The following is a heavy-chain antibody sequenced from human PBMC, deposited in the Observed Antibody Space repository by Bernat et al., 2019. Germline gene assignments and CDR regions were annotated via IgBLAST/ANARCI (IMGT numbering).Heavy chain of an antibody. CDR3: EKERTFGYSYGDYCFGY. D-gene: IGHD5-18*01. Sequence: QVQLVESGGGVVQPGRSLRLSCAASGFTFSSYGMHWVRQAPGKGLEWVAVISYDGSNKYYADSVKGRFTISRDNSKNTLYLKMNSLRAEDTAVYYCEKERTFGYSYGDYCFGYWGQGTLVTVSS. J-gene: IGHJ4*02. CDR1: GFTFSSYG. CDR2: ISYDGSNK. V-gene: IGHV3-30*18.